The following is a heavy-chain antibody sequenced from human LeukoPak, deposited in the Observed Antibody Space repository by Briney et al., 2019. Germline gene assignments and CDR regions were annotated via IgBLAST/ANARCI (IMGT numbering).Heavy chain of an antibody. CDR3: ARQGELRRDFDY. Sequence: LGESLKISRKGSGYSFTNYWIGWVRQMPGKGLEWMGIIYLSDSDTRYSPSFPGQVTISADKSLSTAYLQWSSLKASDTAIYYCARQGELRRDFDYWGQGTVVTVSA. CDR1: GYSFTNYW. V-gene: IGHV5-51*01. D-gene: IGHD1-26*01. CDR2: IYLSDSDT. J-gene: IGHJ4*02.